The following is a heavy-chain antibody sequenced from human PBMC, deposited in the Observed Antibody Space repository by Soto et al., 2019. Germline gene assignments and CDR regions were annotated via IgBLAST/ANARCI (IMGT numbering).Heavy chain of an antibody. J-gene: IGHJ6*02. CDR2: IYYSGST. CDR3: VRGVNRRVVPDATPPYYGMDV. V-gene: IGHV4-31*03. D-gene: IGHD2-2*01. CDR1: GGSISSGGYY. Sequence: PSETLSLTCTVSGGSISSGGYYWSWIRQHPGKGLEWIGYIYYSGSTYYNPSLKSRVTISVDTSKNQFSLKLSSVTAADTAVYYCVRGVNRRVVPDATPPYYGMDVGGQGTTVTVS.